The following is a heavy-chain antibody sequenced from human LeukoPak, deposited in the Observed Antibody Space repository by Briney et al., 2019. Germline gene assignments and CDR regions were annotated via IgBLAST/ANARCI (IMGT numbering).Heavy chain of an antibody. Sequence: GESQNISWKGSEYSFTSYWIGWVRQMPGEGLEWMGIFSPGDSDTRNSPSFHGHVTISADKSTSTAYLQWSSLKTSDTAMYYCARLHYYDSSGYPNWFDPWGQGTLVTVSS. CDR3: ARLHYYDSSGYPNWFDP. V-gene: IGHV5-51*01. D-gene: IGHD3-22*01. CDR1: EYSFTSYW. CDR2: FSPGDSDT. J-gene: IGHJ5*02.